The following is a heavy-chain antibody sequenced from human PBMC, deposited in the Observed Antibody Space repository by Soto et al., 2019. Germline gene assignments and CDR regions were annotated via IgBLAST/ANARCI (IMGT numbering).Heavy chain of an antibody. J-gene: IGHJ6*02. Sequence: QVQLVQSGAEVKKPGSSVKVSCKASGDTFSTYSITWMRQAPGRGLEWVGGIIPRSAKSNYAQKFEGRVTITADESTSTAYMELSSLRSEDTAVYYCAREGLVLVPTTVNSDYSYYAMDVWGQGTTVTVSS. CDR3: AREGLVLVPTTVNSDYSYYAMDV. CDR1: GDTFSTYS. V-gene: IGHV1-69*12. D-gene: IGHD2-2*01. CDR2: IIPRSAKS.